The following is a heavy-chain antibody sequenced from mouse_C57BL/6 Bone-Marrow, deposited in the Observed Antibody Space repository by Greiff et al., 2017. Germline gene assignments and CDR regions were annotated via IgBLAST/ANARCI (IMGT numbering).Heavy chain of an antibody. J-gene: IGHJ2*01. V-gene: IGHV1-82*01. CDR2: FYPGDGDT. CDR3: ARGGDYFDY. CDR1: GYAFSSSW. Sequence: VQLQQSGPELVKPGASVKISCKASGYAFSSSWMNWVKQRPGKGLEWIGRFYPGDGDTNYNGKFKGKATLTADKSSSTAYMQLSSLTSEDSAVYFCARGGDYFDYWGQGTTLTVSS.